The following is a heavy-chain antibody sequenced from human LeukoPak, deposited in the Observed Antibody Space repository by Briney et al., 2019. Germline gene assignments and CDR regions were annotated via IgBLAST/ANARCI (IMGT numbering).Heavy chain of an antibody. CDR3: ARSSWGDYSSTWYNY. V-gene: IGHV4-59*01. CDR2: IYYSGST. Sequence: SETLSLTCTVSGGSISSSYWIWIRQPPGKGLEWIGYIYYSGSTNYNPSLKSRVTISVETSKNEFSLKLRSVTAADTAVYYCARSSWGDYSSTWYNYWGQGTLVTVSS. J-gene: IGHJ4*02. CDR1: GGSISSSY. D-gene: IGHD6-13*01.